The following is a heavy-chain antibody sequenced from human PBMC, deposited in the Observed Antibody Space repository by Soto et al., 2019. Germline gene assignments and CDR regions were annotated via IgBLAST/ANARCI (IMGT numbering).Heavy chain of an antibody. J-gene: IGHJ4*02. CDR1: GGSISSGGYS. D-gene: IGHD6-13*01. V-gene: IGHV4-30-2*01. CDR3: ARRLSSSWYQPQFDY. CDR2: MYHSGST. Sequence: SETLSLTCAVSGGSISSGGYSWSWIRQPPGKGLEWIGYMYHSGSTNYSPSFQGHVTISADKSISTAYLQWSSLKASDTAMYYCARRLSSSWYQPQFDYWGQGTLVTVSS.